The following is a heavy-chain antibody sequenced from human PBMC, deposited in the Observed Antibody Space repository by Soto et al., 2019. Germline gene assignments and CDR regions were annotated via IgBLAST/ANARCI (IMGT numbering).Heavy chain of an antibody. D-gene: IGHD6-13*01. CDR2: ISSNSAYI. V-gene: IGHV3-21*01. J-gene: IGHJ5*02. Sequence: GGSLRLSCAASGFTFRSFTMNWVRQAPGKGLEWVSTISSNSAYIYDTDALRGRFTISRDNAKNSLHLQMNSLRAEDTAVYYCTRDASRDSSARGWFDPWGPGTLVTVSS. CDR3: TRDASRDSSARGWFDP. CDR1: GFTFRSFT.